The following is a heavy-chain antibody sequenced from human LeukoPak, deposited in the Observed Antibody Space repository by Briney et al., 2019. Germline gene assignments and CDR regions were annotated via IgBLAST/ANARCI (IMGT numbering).Heavy chain of an antibody. V-gene: IGHV3-9*01. D-gene: IGHD3-10*02. CDR1: GFTFDDYA. CDR2: ISWNSGDI. Sequence: GGSLRLSCAASGFTFDDYAMHWVRQAPGKGLEWVSGISWNSGDIGYADSVKGRFTISRDNARNSLYLQMNSLRAEDTAVYYCAELGITMIGGVWGKGTTVTISS. J-gene: IGHJ6*04. CDR3: AELGITMIGGV.